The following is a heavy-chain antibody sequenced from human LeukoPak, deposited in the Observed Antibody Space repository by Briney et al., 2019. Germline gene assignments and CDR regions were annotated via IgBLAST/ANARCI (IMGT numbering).Heavy chain of an antibody. CDR3: AKDFSYSGSYLVY. D-gene: IGHD1-26*01. CDR2: ISGSGGST. Sequence: GGSLRLSCAASGFTFSSYGMHWVRQAPGKGLGWVSAISGSGGSTYYADSVKGRFTISRDNSKNTLYLQMNSLRAEDTAVYYCAKDFSYSGSYLVYWGQGTLVTVSS. CDR1: GFTFSSYG. J-gene: IGHJ4*02. V-gene: IGHV3-23*01.